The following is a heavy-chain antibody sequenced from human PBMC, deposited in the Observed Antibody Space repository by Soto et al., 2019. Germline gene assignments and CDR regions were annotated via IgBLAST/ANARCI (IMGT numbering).Heavy chain of an antibody. CDR3: ARVEVLWFGELSYDAFDI. V-gene: IGHV4-59*02. CDR1: GDSVTSHY. CDR2: MHYSGFS. D-gene: IGHD3-10*01. J-gene: IGHJ3*02. Sequence: SETLSLTCSFSGDSVTSHYLTWIRQSPEKGLEWIGYMHYSGFSHYNPSLKSRVTISVDRSKNQFSLKLSSVTAADTAVYYCARVEVLWFGELSYDAFDIWGQGTMVTV.